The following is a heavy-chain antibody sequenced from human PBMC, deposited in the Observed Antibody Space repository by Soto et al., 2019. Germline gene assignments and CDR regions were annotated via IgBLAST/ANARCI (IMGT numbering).Heavy chain of an antibody. CDR3: ARLGYCTGSSCTNWFLDL. CDR1: GYMFTSHW. V-gene: IGHV5-10-1*03. Sequence: EVQLVQSGAEVKKPGESLRISCKASGYMFTSHWISWVRQMPGEGLEWMGRIDPTDSYTVYSPSFKGHVSFSTDKSISTAYLQWSPLKASDTAIYYCARLGYCTGSSCTNWFLDLWGPGTPVTVSS. J-gene: IGHJ2*01. D-gene: IGHD2-8*02. CDR2: IDPTDSYT.